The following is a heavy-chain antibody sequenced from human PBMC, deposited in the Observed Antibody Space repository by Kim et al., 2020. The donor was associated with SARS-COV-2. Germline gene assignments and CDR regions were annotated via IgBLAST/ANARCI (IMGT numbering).Heavy chain of an antibody. V-gene: IGHV4-39*01. CDR1: GGSISSSSYY. J-gene: IGHJ6*02. CDR3: ARHRAAAGTGVSGMDV. D-gene: IGHD6-13*01. CDR2: IYYSGST. Sequence: SETLSLTCTVSGGSISSSSYYWGWIRQPPGKGLEWIGSIYYSGSTYYNPSLKSRVTISVDTSKNQFSLKLSSVTAADTAVYYCARHRAAAGTGVSGMDVWSQRTTFTVSS.